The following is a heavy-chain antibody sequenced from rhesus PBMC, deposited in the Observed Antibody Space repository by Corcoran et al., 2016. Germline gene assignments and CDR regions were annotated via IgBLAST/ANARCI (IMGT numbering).Heavy chain of an antibody. CDR2: IYSSNGNP. V-gene: IGHV4S7*01. CDR1: GGSIRGGYG. Sequence: QVQLQESGPGLLKPSETLSLTCAVSGGSIRGGYGWGWIRQPTGKGLEWIGSIYSSNGNPSYNPALKSRVTISTDTSKNQFSLKLSSVTAADPAVYYCASFGSNWNNRFDVWGPGVLVTVSS. CDR3: ASFGSNWNNRFDV. J-gene: IGHJ5-1*01. D-gene: IGHD4-29*01.